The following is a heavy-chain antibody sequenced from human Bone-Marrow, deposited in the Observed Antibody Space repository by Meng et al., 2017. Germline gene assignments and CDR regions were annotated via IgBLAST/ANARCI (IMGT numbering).Heavy chain of an antibody. CDR2: IYYSGST. J-gene: IGHJ5*02. CDR1: GGSISSGGYY. D-gene: IGHD3-10*01. CDR3: ARGYGSGSSSDWFDP. V-gene: IGHV4-31*03. Sequence: VQLTGSGPGLVQPSPTLSLTCTVSGGSISSGGYYWSCIRQHPGKGLEWIGYIYYSGSTYYNPSLKSRVTISVDTSKNQFSLKLSSVTAADTAVYYCARGYGSGSSSDWFDPWGQGTLVTVSS.